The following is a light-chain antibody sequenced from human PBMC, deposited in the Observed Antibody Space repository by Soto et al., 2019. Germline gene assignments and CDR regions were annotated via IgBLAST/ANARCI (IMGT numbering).Light chain of an antibody. CDR1: QSVLYSPNNKNY. CDR2: WAS. Sequence: DIVMTQSPDSLAVSLGERATINCKSSQSVLYSPNNKNYLAWYQQKPGQPPKLLVYWASTRESGVPDRFSGSGSGADFTRTISSLQAEDAAVYYCHQYHSAPQAVGQGTKVEI. J-gene: IGKJ1*01. V-gene: IGKV4-1*01. CDR3: HQYHSAPQA.